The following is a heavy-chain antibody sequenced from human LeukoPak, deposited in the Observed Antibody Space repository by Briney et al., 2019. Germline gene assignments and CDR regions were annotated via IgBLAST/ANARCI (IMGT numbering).Heavy chain of an antibody. CDR2: IYYSGST. D-gene: IGHD6-19*01. V-gene: IGHV4-59*01. J-gene: IGHJ3*02. CDR1: NGSISSYY. CDR3: SGWYLDAFDI. Sequence: SETLSLTCTVSNGSISSYYWSWIRQPPGKELEWIGYIYYSGSTNYNPSLKSRVTISVDTSKNQFSLKLSSVTAADTAVYYCSGWYLDAFDIWGQGTMVTVSS.